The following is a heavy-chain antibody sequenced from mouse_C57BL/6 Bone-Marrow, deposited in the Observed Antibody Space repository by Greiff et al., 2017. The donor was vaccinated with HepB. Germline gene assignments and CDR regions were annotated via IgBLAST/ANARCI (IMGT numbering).Heavy chain of an antibody. Sequence: EVQVVESGEGLVKPGGSLKLSCAASGFTFSSYAMSWVRQTPEKRLEWVAYISSGGDYIYYADTVKGRFTISRDNARNTRYLQMSSLKSEDTAMYYCTRDRAGPYYFDYWGQGTTLTVSS. V-gene: IGHV5-9-1*02. CDR2: ISSGGDYI. D-gene: IGHD3-1*01. CDR3: TRDRAGPYYFDY. J-gene: IGHJ2*01. CDR1: GFTFSSYA.